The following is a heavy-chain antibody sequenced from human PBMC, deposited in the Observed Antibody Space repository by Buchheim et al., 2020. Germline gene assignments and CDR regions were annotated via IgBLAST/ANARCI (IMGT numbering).Heavy chain of an antibody. CDR2: ISSSRGTNI. V-gene: IGHV3-11*01. Sequence: QEQLVESGGGLVKPGGSLRLYCAASGFTFSEYYMSWIRQAPGKGLEWVSYISSSRGTNIYYADSVTGRFTISRDNAKNSLYLQMNSLRAEDTAVYYCARLQQQLVFFDFWGQGTL. CDR3: ARLQQQLVFFDF. D-gene: IGHD6-13*01. CDR1: GFTFSEYY. J-gene: IGHJ4*02.